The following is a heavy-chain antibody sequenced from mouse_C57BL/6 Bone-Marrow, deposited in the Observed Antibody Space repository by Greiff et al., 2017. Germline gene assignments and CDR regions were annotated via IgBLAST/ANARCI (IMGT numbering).Heavy chain of an antibody. CDR1: GYTFTSYG. CDR3: SRGGGAYGNYVGDY. V-gene: IGHV1-81*01. Sequence: QVQLQQSGAELARPGASVKLSCKASGYTFTSYGISWVKQRPGQGLEWIGEIYPRSGNTYYNEKFKGKATLTADKSSSTAYMELRSLTSEDSAVYVWSRGGGAYGNYVGDYWGQGTTLTVSS. CDR2: IYPRSGNT. J-gene: IGHJ2*01. D-gene: IGHD2-1*01.